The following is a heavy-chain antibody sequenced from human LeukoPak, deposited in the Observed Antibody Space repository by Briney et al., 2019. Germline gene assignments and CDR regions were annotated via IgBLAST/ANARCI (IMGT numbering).Heavy chain of an antibody. Sequence: ASVKVSCKASGYAFTTHYVHWVRQAPGQGLEWMGWISPNNGGTHYAQKFQGRVTMTRDTSVSTAYMELSRLRSDDTAVYYCARLTSSWFDSWGQGTLVTVSS. J-gene: IGHJ5*01. D-gene: IGHD2-2*01. CDR1: GYAFTTHY. CDR2: ISPNNGGT. CDR3: ARLTSSWFDS. V-gene: IGHV1-2*02.